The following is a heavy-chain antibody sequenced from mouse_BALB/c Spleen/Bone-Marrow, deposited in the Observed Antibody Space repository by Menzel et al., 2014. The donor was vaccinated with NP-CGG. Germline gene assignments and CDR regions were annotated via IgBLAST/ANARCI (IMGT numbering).Heavy chain of an antibody. V-gene: IGHV4-1*02. Sequence: EVQLQQSGGGLVQPGGSLKLSCAASGFDFXRYWMSWVRQAPGKGLEWIGEINPESSTINYTPSLKGKFIISRDNAKNTLYLQMSKVRSEDTDLYYCARLGYYGYFVDWGQGITLTVSS. CDR3: ARLGYYGYFVD. CDR1: GFDFXRYW. D-gene: IGHD1-1*01. CDR2: INPESSTI. J-gene: IGHJ2*01.